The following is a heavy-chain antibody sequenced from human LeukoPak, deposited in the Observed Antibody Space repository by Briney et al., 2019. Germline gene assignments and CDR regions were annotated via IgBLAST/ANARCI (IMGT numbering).Heavy chain of an antibody. J-gene: IGHJ4*02. V-gene: IGHV3-23*01. CDR2: ISGSGGST. CDR3: AKAGGERSSSSSWPEYFDY. D-gene: IGHD6-13*01. CDR1: GFTFSSYA. Sequence: GGSLRLSCAASGFTFSSYAMSCVRQAPGKGLEWVSAISGSGGSTYYADSVKGRFTISRDNSKNTLYLQMNSLRAEDTAVYYCAKAGGERSSSSSWPEYFDYWGQGTLVTVSS.